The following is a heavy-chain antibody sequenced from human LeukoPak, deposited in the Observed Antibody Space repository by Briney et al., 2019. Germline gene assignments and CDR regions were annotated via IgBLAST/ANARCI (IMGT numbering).Heavy chain of an antibody. Sequence: SEPLSLTCTVSGYSISSGYYWGWIRQPPGKGLEWIGSIYHSGSTYYNPSLKSRVTISVDTSKNQFSLKLSSVTAADTAVYYCARGDSSGYCFDYWGQGXLXTVSS. J-gene: IGHJ4*02. CDR3: ARGDSSGYCFDY. V-gene: IGHV4-38-2*02. CDR1: GYSISSGYY. CDR2: IYHSGST. D-gene: IGHD3-22*01.